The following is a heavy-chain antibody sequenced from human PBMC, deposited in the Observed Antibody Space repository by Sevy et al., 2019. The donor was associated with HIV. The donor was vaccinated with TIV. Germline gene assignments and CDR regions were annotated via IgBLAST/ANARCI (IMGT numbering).Heavy chain of an antibody. V-gene: IGHV4-59*08. Sequence: SETLSLTCTVSGGSINSDHWNWIRQPPGKGLEWIGYVYYTVGTNYNPSLKNRVTITVDRTKNPLSLKLTSVTAAHTAVYYCARRNDFDIWGQGTMVTVSS. CDR3: ARRNDFDI. CDR2: VYYTVGT. J-gene: IGHJ3*02. CDR1: GGSINSDH.